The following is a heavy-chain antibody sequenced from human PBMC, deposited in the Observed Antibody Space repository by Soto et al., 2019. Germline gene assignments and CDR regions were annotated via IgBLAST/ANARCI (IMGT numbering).Heavy chain of an antibody. J-gene: IGHJ6*02. CDR1: GGSISSGGYY. CDR3: ARDARGNSYYYYGMDV. CDR2: IYYSGST. D-gene: IGHD2-21*02. Sequence: SETLSLTCTVSGGSISSGGYYWSWIRQHPGKGLEWIGYIYYSGSTYYNPSLKSRVTISVDTSKNQFSLRLSSVTAADTAVYYCARDARGNSYYYYGMDVWGQGTTVTVYS. V-gene: IGHV4-31*03.